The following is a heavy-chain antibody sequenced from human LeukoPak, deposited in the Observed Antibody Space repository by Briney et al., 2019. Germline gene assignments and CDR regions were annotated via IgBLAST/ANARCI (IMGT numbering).Heavy chain of an antibody. Sequence: GGSLRLSCAASGFTFSRYAMSWVRQAPGKGLVWVSRINSGGSNTNYADSVKGRFSISRDNAKSTLYLQMNSLRAEDTAVYYCARGGSGSGWSPYWGQGTLVTVSS. CDR2: INSGGSNT. CDR3: ARGGSGSGWSPY. J-gene: IGHJ4*02. V-gene: IGHV3-74*01. CDR1: GFTFSRYA. D-gene: IGHD6-19*01.